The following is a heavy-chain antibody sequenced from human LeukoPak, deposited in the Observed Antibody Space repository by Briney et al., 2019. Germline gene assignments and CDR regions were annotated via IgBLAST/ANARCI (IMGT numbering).Heavy chain of an antibody. CDR1: GGSISSSSYY. CDR3: ARTRGINRGYSYGSYFDY. CDR2: IYYSGST. J-gene: IGHJ4*02. D-gene: IGHD5-18*01. V-gene: IGHV4-39*07. Sequence: SETLSLTCTVSGGSISSSSYYWGWIRQPPGKGLEWIGSIYYSGSTYYNPSLKSRVTISVDTSKNQFSLKLSSVTAADTAVYYCARTRGINRGYSYGSYFDYWGQGTLVTVSS.